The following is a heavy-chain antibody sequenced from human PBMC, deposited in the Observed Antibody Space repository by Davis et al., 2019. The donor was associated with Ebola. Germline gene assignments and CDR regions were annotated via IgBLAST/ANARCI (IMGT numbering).Heavy chain of an antibody. D-gene: IGHD3-10*01. Sequence: PGGSLRLSCAASGFTFSSYAMSWVRQAPGKGLEWVSAISGSGGSTYYADSVKGRFTISRDNSKNTLYLQMNSLRAEDTAVYYCARGGEGSGSYYLDYWGQGTLVTVSS. CDR2: ISGSGGST. CDR1: GFTFSSYA. V-gene: IGHV3-23*01. CDR3: ARGGEGSGSYYLDY. J-gene: IGHJ4*02.